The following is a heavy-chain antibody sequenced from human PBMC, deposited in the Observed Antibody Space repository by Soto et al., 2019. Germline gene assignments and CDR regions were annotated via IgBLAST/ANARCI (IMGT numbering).Heavy chain of an antibody. CDR2: LIPMFGTT. CDR3: ARAVVLTFTRFYDMDV. V-gene: IGHV1-69*18. J-gene: IGHJ6*02. CDR1: GGTFSSYS. D-gene: IGHD3-9*01. Sequence: QVQLVQSGAEVKTPGSSVKVSCKASGGTFSSYSINWVRQAPGQWLEWMGRLIPMFGTTDYAQRFQGRVTFTADGSNSTASMEVTSLTSEDTAVYYCARAVVLTFTRFYDMDVWGQGTTVTVSS.